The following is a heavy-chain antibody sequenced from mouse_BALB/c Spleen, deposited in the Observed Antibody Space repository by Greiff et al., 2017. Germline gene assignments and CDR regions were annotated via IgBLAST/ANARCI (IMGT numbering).Heavy chain of an antibody. CDR1: GYAFSSYW. V-gene: IGHV1-80*01. CDR3: ARERGIYYGHRYFDY. Sequence: VQLQQSGAELVRPGSSVKISCKASGYAFSSYWMNWVKQRPGQGLEWIGQIYPGDGDTNYNGKFKGKATLTADKSSSTAYMQLSSLTSEDSAVYFCARERGIYYGHRYFDYWGQGTTLTVSS. D-gene: IGHD2-1*01. J-gene: IGHJ2*01. CDR2: IYPGDGDT.